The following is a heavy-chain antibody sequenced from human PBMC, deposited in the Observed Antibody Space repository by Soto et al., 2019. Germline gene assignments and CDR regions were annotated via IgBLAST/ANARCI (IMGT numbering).Heavy chain of an antibody. J-gene: IGHJ5*01. CDR1: GYTFTDYD. D-gene: IGHD2-2*01. Sequence: QVQLVQSGTEVKKPGASVKVSCKASGYTFTDYDINWVRQAPGQGLEWMGWVSPNSGNTVYAQKFHDRLTRTRETSIITADIELNNLRFEDTAMYYCARGRFYSETSTWFAFWGQGTPVTVSS. CDR2: VSPNSGNT. V-gene: IGHV1-8*01. CDR3: ARGRFYSETSTWFAF.